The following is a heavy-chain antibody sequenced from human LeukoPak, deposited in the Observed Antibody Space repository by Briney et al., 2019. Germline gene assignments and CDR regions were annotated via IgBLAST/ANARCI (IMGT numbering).Heavy chain of an antibody. J-gene: IGHJ4*02. CDR3: VKRGADLVTGPYDY. Sequence: GGSLRLSCSASGFTFSSYAMHWVPQGPGKGLQYCSSITSNGGSKFYADSVKGRFTMSRDNSKNTLYLQMSSLRAEDTAVYICVKRGADLVTGPYDYWGQGTLVTVSS. CDR2: ITSNGGSK. D-gene: IGHD3-9*01. V-gene: IGHV3-64D*06. CDR1: GFTFSSYA.